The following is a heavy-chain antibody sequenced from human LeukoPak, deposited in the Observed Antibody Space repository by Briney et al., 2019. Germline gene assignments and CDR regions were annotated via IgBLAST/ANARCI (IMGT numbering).Heavy chain of an antibody. J-gene: IGHJ4*02. D-gene: IGHD3-10*01. CDR2: LYSGGST. Sequence: GGSLRLSCAASGFTVSSNYMSWVRQAPGKGLEWVSVLYSGGSTYYADSVKGRFTISRDNSKNTLYLQMSSLRAEDTAVYYCAKVGDYYGSGKYSNFDYWGQGTLVTVSS. V-gene: IGHV3-53*01. CDR3: AKVGDYYGSGKYSNFDY. CDR1: GFTVSSNY.